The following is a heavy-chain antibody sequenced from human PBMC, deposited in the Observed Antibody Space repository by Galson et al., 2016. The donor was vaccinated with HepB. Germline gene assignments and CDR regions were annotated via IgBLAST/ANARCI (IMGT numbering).Heavy chain of an antibody. CDR2: ISYDGSYE. V-gene: IGHV3-30*04. Sequence: SLRLSCAASGLTFRSYAMHWVRQAPGKGLEWVAVISYDGSYESYAGAVKGRFTISRGNFKNTLYLHLNSLRAGETAVYYCARAVHGSGSYWDKWGQGTLVAVSS. CDR1: GLTFRSYA. D-gene: IGHD3-10*01. CDR3: ARAVHGSGSYWDK. J-gene: IGHJ4*02.